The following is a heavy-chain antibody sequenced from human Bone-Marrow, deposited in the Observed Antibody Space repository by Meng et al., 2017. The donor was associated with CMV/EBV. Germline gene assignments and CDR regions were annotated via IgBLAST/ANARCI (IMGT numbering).Heavy chain of an antibody. V-gene: IGHV3-49*04. CDR3: TRWHSGSNFDL. J-gene: IGHJ4*02. CDR2: IRRKPYGGTT. Sequence: GESLKISCTASGFTFGDYAMSWVRQAPGKGLEWVGFIRRKPYGGTTEYAASVKGRFAISRDDSKSIAYLQMNSLKIEDTAVYYCTRWHSGSNFDLWDQGTLVTVSS. D-gene: IGHD1-26*01. CDR1: GFTFGDYA.